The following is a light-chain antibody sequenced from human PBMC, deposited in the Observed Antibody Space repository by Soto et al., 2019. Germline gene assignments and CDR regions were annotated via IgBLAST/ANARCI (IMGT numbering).Light chain of an antibody. J-gene: IGLJ1*01. CDR1: NSDVGGYNY. V-gene: IGLV2-11*01. CDR3: CSYAGGNLYV. Sequence: QSSLTQPRSVSGSPGQSVSISCTGTNSDVGGYNYVSWYQQHPAKAPRLIIYDVTNRPSGVPDRFSGSKSGNTASLTISGLQADDEADYYCCSYAGGNLYVFGTGTKVTVL. CDR2: DVT.